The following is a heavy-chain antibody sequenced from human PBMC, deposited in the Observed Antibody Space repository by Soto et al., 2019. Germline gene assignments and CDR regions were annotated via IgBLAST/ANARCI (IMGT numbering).Heavy chain of an antibody. CDR3: ARDQGIAARSWFDP. CDR2: IYYSGST. J-gene: IGHJ5*02. Sequence: SETLSLTCTVSGGSISSGGYYWSWIRQQPGKGLEWIGYIYYSGSTYYNPSLKSRVTISVDTSKNQFSLKLSSVTAADTAVYYCARDQGIAARSWFDPWGQGTLVTVSS. D-gene: IGHD6-6*01. CDR1: GGSISSGGYY. V-gene: IGHV4-31*03.